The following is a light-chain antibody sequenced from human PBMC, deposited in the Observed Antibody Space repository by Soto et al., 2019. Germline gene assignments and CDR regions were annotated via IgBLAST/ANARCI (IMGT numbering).Light chain of an antibody. J-gene: IGKJ3*01. Sequence: DIVLSQSPDSLTVSLGERATISCKSSQSLFHNSTERDYIAWFQQKAGQPPKLLIYWASTREPGVPDRFSGSGSGTDFTLTISSLQAEDVAVDYCHQYDSLPCTFGRGNKVDIK. V-gene: IGKV4-1*01. CDR1: QSLFHNSTERDY. CDR3: HQYDSLPCT. CDR2: WAS.